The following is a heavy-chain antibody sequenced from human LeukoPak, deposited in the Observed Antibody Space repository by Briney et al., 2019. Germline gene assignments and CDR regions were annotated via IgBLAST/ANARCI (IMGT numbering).Heavy chain of an antibody. CDR1: GYTFTGYY. CDR2: INPNSGGT. D-gene: IGHD1-26*01. V-gene: IGHV1-2*02. Sequence: ASVKVSCKASGYTFTGYYMHWVRQAPGKGLDWMGWINPNSGGTNYAQKFQGRVTITADKSTSTAYMELSSLRSEDTAVYYCATVVGDTGAFDIWGHGTMVIVSS. J-gene: IGHJ3*02. CDR3: ATVVGDTGAFDI.